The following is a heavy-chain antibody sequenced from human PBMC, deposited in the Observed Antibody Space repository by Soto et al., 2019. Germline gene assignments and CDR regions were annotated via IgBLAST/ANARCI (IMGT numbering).Heavy chain of an antibody. J-gene: IGHJ4*02. CDR2: IRGSGGNT. Sequence: GGSLRLSCAASGFTFSSYAMSWVRQAPGMGLEWVSVIRGSGGNTYYADSVKGRFTISRDNSKNTLYLQMNSLRAEDTAVYYCAKKYYECWSGYPGSQPFDYWGQGTLVTVSS. D-gene: IGHD3-3*01. CDR3: AKKYYECWSGYPGSQPFDY. V-gene: IGHV3-23*01. CDR1: GFTFSSYA.